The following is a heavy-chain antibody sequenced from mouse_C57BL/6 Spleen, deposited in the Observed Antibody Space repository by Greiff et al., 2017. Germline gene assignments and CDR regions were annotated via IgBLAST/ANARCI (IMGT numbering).Heavy chain of an antibody. CDR1: GYTFTDYE. Sequence: VQGVESGAELVRPGASVTLSCKASGYTFTDYEMHWVKQTPVHGLEWIGAIDPETGGTAYNQKFKGKAILTADKSSSTAYMELRSLTSEDSAVYYCTRGAYDGYYEFAYWGQGTLVTVSA. CDR2: IDPETGGT. V-gene: IGHV1-15*01. J-gene: IGHJ3*01. CDR3: TRGAYDGYYEFAY. D-gene: IGHD2-3*01.